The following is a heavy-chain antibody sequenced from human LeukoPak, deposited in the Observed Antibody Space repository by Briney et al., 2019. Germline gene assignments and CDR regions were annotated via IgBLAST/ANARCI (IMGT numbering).Heavy chain of an antibody. CDR2: INHSGST. D-gene: IGHD3-10*01. Sequence: SETLSLTCAVYGGSFSGYYWSWIHQPPGKGLEWIGEINHSGSTNYNPSLKSRVTISVDTSKNQFSLKLSSVTAADTAVYYCARGHYGSGNTYAFDIWGQGTMVTVSS. J-gene: IGHJ3*02. CDR3: ARGHYGSGNTYAFDI. V-gene: IGHV4-34*01. CDR1: GGSFSGYY.